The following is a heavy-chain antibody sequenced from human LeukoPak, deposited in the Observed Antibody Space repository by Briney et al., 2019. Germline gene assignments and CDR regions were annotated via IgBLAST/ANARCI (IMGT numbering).Heavy chain of an antibody. D-gene: IGHD3-10*01. J-gene: IGHJ4*02. CDR2: IYTSGST. V-gene: IGHV4-61*02. Sequence: PSETLSLTCTVSGGSISSGSYYWSWIRQPAGKGLEWIGRIYTSGSTNYNPPLRSRVNISLDTSKNQFSLKLSSVTAADTAVYYCARVHGDLISDCGQGSLVTVSS. CDR1: GGSISSGSYY. CDR3: ARVHGDLISD.